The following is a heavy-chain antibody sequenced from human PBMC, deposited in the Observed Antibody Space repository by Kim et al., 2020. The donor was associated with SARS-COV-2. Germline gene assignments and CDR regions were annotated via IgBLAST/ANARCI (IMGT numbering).Heavy chain of an antibody. CDR3: AREGGGYCSGGSCYSAIYYYGMDV. CDR1: GGTFSSYA. J-gene: IGHJ6*02. Sequence: SVKVSCKASGGTFSSYAISWVQQAPGQGLEWMGGIIPIFGTANYAQKFQGRVTITADESTSTAYMELSSLRSEDTAVYYWAREGGGYCSGGSCYSAIYYYGMDVWGQGTTVTVSS. V-gene: IGHV1-69*13. D-gene: IGHD2-15*01. CDR2: IIPIFGTA.